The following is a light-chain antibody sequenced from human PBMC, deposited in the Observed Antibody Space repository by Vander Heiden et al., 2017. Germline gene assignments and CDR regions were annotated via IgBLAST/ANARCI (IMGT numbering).Light chain of an antibody. CDR3: QQYNSYSVT. J-gene: IGKJ4*01. CDR2: KAS. CDR1: QSISSW. V-gene: IGKV1-5*03. Sequence: DIQMTQSPSTLSASVGDRVIITCRASQSISSWLAWYLQKPGKAPKLLIYKASSLESGVPSRFSGSGSGTEFTLTISSLQPDDFATYYCQQYNSYSVTFGGGTKVEIK.